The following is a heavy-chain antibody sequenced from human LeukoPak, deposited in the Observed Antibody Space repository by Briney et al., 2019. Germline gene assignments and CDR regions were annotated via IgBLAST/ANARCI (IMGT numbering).Heavy chain of an antibody. V-gene: IGHV1-8*01. CDR3: ARIYSSSWYLRQPYDY. D-gene: IGHD6-13*01. CDR1: GYTFTSYD. J-gene: IGHJ4*02. CDR2: MNPNSGNT. Sequence: GASVKVSCKASGYTFTSYDINWVRQATGQGLEWMGWMNPNSGNTGYAQKFQGRVTMTRNTSISIAYMELSSLRSEDTAVYYCARIYSSSWYLRQPYDYWGQGTLVTVSS.